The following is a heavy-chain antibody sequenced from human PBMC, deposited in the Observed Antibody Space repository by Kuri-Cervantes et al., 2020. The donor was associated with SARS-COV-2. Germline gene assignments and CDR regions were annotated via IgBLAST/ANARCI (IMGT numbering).Heavy chain of an antibody. CDR2: ISAYNGNT. CDR1: GYTFTSYG. CDR3: ARDHMQLKGMDV. D-gene: IGHD6-13*01. Sequence: ASVKVSCKASGYTFTSYGISWVRQAPGQGLGWMGWISAYNGNTNYAQKLQGRVTMTTDTSTSTAYMEMRSLRSDDTAVYYCARDHMQLKGMDVWGQGTTVTVSS. J-gene: IGHJ6*02. V-gene: IGHV1-18*04.